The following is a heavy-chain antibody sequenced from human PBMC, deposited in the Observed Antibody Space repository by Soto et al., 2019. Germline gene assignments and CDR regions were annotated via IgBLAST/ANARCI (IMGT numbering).Heavy chain of an antibody. CDR2: IIPILGIA. J-gene: IGHJ6*02. Sequence: QVQLVQSGAEVKKPGSSVKVSCKASGGTFSSYTISWVRQAPGQGLEWMGRIIPILGIANYAQKFQGRVTITADKSTSKAYMELSSLRSEDTAVYYCARVQVAGTYYYYGMDVWGQGTTVTVSS. V-gene: IGHV1-69*02. CDR3: ARVQVAGTYYYYGMDV. D-gene: IGHD6-19*01. CDR1: GGTFSSYT.